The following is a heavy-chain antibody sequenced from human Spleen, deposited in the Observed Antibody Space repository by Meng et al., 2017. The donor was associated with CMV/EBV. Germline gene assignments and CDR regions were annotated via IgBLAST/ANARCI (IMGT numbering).Heavy chain of an antibody. CDR2: INPLSGGP. CDR1: GYTFTGYY. D-gene: IGHD1-1*01. J-gene: IGHJ4*02. V-gene: IGHV1-2*02. Sequence: ASVQVSCKASGYTFTGYYIHWVRQAPGQGLEWMGWINPLSGGPNYAQKFQGRVTMTRDTSINTAYMEISGLNSDDTAVYYCARGFGHLERGIDYWGQGTLVTVSS. CDR3: ARGFGHLERGIDY.